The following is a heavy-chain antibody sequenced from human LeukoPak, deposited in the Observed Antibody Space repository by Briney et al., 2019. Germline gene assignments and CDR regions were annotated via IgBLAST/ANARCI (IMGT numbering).Heavy chain of an antibody. V-gene: IGHV4-30-4*01. CDR2: IYYSGST. D-gene: IGHD3-22*01. CDR3: ARAAIYYDSSGYYY. J-gene: IGHJ4*02. CDR1: GGSISSGDYY. Sequence: SSETLSLTCTVSGGSISSGDYYWSWIRQPPGKGLEWIGYIYYSGSTYYNPSLKSRVTISVDTSKNQFSLKLNSVTAADTAVYYCARAAIYYDSSGYYYWGQGTLVTVSS.